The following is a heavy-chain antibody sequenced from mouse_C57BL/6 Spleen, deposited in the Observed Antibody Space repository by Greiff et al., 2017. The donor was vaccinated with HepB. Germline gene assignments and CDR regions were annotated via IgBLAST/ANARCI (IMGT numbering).Heavy chain of an antibody. Sequence: QVQLQQPGAELVKPGASVKLSCKASGYTFTSYWMHWVKQRPGQGLEWIGMIHPNSGSTNYNEKFKSKAKLTVDKSSSTAYMQLSSLTSEDSAVYYCDLYDGYLFAYWGQGTLVTVSA. CDR3: DLYDGYLFAY. J-gene: IGHJ3*01. V-gene: IGHV1-64*01. CDR2: IHPNSGST. CDR1: GYTFTSYW. D-gene: IGHD2-3*01.